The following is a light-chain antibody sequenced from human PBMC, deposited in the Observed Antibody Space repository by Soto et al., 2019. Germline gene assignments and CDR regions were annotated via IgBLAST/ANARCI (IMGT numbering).Light chain of an antibody. Sequence: EIEMTHARSTLSLAPVERVTLSCRASESVSTNLAWYQQKAGQAPRLLIYGASTRATGIPARFSGSGSGTEFTLTISGLQSEDFAVYYCQQYNNWPRTFGQGTKVDIK. J-gene: IGKJ1*01. CDR3: QQYNNWPRT. V-gene: IGKV3-15*01. CDR2: GAS. CDR1: ESVSTN.